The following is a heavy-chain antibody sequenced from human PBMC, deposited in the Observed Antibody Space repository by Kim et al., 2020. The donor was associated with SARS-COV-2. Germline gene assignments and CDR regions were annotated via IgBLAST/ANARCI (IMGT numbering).Heavy chain of an antibody. CDR1: GGTFSSYA. CDR2: IIPIFGTA. Sequence: SVKVSCKASGGTFSSYAISWVRQAPGQGLEWMGGIIPIFGTANYAQKFQGRVTITADESTSTAYMELSSLRSEDTAVYYCARVTRIQDYYYYGMDVWGQGTTVTVSS. V-gene: IGHV1-69*13. CDR3: ARVTRIQDYYYYGMDV. J-gene: IGHJ6*02. D-gene: IGHD5-18*01.